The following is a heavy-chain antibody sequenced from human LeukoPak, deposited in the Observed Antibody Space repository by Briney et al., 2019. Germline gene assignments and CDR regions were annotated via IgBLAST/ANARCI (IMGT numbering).Heavy chain of an antibody. V-gene: IGHV3-23*01. CDR1: GFMFSSYA. J-gene: IGHJ4*02. CDR3: AKVEGATWYGESEYYFDY. Sequence: GGSLRLSCAASGFMFSSYAMSWVRQAPGKGLEWVSAISGSGDSTYYADSVKGRFTISRDNSENTLYLQMNSLRVGDTAIYYCAKVEGATWYGESEYYFDYWGQGTLVTVSS. D-gene: IGHD3-10*01. CDR2: ISGSGDST.